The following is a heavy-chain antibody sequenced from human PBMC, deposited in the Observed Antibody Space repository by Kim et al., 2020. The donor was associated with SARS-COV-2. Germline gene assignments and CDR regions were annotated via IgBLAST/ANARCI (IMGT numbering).Heavy chain of an antibody. CDR3: ARDRVYLAGGYDL. J-gene: IGHJ5*02. D-gene: IGHD5-12*01. Sequence: NPSLKDRFPISVDPSKNQFSLKLSSVTAADTAVYYCARDRVYLAGGYDLWGQGTLVTVSS. V-gene: IGHV4-31*02.